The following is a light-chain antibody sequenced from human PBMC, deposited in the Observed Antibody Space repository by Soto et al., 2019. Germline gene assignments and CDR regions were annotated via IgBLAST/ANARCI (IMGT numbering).Light chain of an antibody. Sequence: SYELTQTPSVSVAPGQTASITCGGNNIGSKSVHWYQQKPGQAPVLVVYEDSDRPSGIPERFSGSNSGNTASLTISGLQADDEADYFCTSYTTSSTWVFGGGTQLTVL. V-gene: IGLV3-21*02. J-gene: IGLJ3*02. CDR1: NIGSKS. CDR3: TSYTTSSTWV. CDR2: EDS.